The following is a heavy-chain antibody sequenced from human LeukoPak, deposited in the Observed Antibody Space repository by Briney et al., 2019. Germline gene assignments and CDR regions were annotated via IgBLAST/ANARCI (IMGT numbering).Heavy chain of an antibody. J-gene: IGHJ6*03. V-gene: IGHV3-23*01. CDR1: GFTFSSYA. CDR3: AKDGCGGDCLEAHYYYYMDV. CDR2: ISGSGGST. D-gene: IGHD2-21*02. Sequence: GGSLRLSCAASGFTFSSYAMSWVRQAPGKGLEWVSAISGSGGSTYYADSVKGRFTISRDNSKNTLYLQMNSLRAKDTAVYYCAKDGCGGDCLEAHYYYYMDVWGKGTTVTVSS.